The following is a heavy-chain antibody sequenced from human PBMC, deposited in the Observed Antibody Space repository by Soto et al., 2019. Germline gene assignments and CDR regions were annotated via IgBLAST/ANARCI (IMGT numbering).Heavy chain of an antibody. D-gene: IGHD2-8*01. Sequence: ASVKVSCKASGYTFTSYDINWVRQATGQGLEWMGWMNPNSGNTGYAQKFQGRVTMTRNTSISTAYMELSSLRSEDTAVYYCARVVDCTNGVCYFLSWFDPWGQGTLVTVSS. CDR1: GYTFTSYD. CDR2: MNPNSGNT. CDR3: ARVVDCTNGVCYFLSWFDP. J-gene: IGHJ5*02. V-gene: IGHV1-8*01.